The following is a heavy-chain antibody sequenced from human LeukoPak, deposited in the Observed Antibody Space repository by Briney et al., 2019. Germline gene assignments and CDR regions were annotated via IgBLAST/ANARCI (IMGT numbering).Heavy chain of an antibody. V-gene: IGHV3-30*18. D-gene: IGHD1-1*01. J-gene: IGHJ4*02. CDR3: AKDPNEGGWNDFDY. Sequence: GGSLRLSCAASGFTFSSYGMHWVRQAPGKGLEWMALILSDGSNKYYAVSVKGRFTISRDISKNTLYLQMNSLRAEDTAVYYCAKDPNEGGWNDFDYWGQGTLVTVSS. CDR1: GFTFSSYG. CDR2: ILSDGSNK.